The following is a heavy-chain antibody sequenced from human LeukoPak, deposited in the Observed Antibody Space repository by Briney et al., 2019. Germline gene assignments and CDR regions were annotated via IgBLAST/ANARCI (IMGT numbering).Heavy chain of an antibody. Sequence: SETLSLTCTVSGGSISSYYWSWIRQPPGKGLEWIGYIYYSGSTNYNPSLKSRVTISVDTSKNQFSLKLSSVPAADTAVYYCARMVRGSDYYYYGMDVWGQGTTVTVSS. J-gene: IGHJ6*02. CDR1: GGSISSYY. V-gene: IGHV4-59*08. CDR3: ARMVRGSDYYYYGMDV. CDR2: IYYSGST. D-gene: IGHD3-10*01.